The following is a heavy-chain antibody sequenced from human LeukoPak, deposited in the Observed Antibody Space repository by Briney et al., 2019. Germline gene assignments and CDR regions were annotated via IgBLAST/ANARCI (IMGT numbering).Heavy chain of an antibody. J-gene: IGHJ4*02. CDR3: ASGEAAGFDY. Sequence: PSETLPLTCTVSGGSISSYYWGWIRQPAGKGLEWIGRIYTSGSTNYNPSLKSRVTMSVDTSKNQFSLKLSSVTAADTAVYYCASGEAAGFDYWGQGTLVTVSS. D-gene: IGHD6-13*01. CDR2: IYTSGST. V-gene: IGHV4-4*07. CDR1: GGSISSYY.